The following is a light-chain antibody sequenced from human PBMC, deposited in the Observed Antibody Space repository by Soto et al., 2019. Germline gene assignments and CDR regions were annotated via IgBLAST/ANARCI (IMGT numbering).Light chain of an antibody. J-gene: IGKJ3*01. CDR2: DAS. CDR1: QGITNC. CDR3: QQHNTLPIT. Sequence: DIQMTQSPSSLSASVGDRVTITCRASQGITNCFSWYQQKPGKAPQLLIYDASNLETGVPSRFSGSGSGTDFTFTINSLQPEDFATYYCQQHNTLPITFGPGTTVDI. V-gene: IGKV1-33*01.